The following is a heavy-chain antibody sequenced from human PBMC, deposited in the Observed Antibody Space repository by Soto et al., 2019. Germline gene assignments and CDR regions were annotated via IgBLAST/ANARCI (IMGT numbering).Heavy chain of an antibody. CDR2: ISYDGSDK. Sequence: QANLVESGGGVVQPGRSLRLSCVGSGFTFSSYAMHWVRQAPGKGLGWVAGISYDGSDKYYADSVKGRFTISRGKSKITLHLQMKSRRSADTAVCSCPRPPVGITMRLVEFEIWRPGTRVTVSS. V-gene: IGHV3-30*14. J-gene: IGHJ3*02. D-gene: IGHD3-22*01. CDR3: PRPPVGITMRLVEFEI. CDR1: GFTFSSYA.